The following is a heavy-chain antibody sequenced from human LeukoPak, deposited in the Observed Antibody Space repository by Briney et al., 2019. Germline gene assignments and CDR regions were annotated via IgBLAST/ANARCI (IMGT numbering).Heavy chain of an antibody. CDR1: GGSINNYY. Sequence: SETLSLTCTVSGGSINNYYWSWIRQPAGKGLEWIGRIFPSGSTNYNPSLKSRVTMLVDPSKNQFSLRLSSVTAADTAVYYCARDRAAEGSGSLLNWFDPWGQGTLVTVSS. CDR2: IFPSGST. V-gene: IGHV4-4*07. D-gene: IGHD6-19*01. CDR3: ARDRAAEGSGSLLNWFDP. J-gene: IGHJ5*02.